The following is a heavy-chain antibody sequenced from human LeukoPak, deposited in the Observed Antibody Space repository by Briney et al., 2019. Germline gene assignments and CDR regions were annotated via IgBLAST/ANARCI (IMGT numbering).Heavy chain of an antibody. Sequence: SETLSLTCTVSGGSISGYYWSCIRQPPGKGLEWIGYIYSSGSPNYTPSLKSRVTISVDTSKNQFSLMLKSVTAADTAVYYCARRVAVVGSNWFDPWGQGTLVTVSS. CDR3: ARRVAVVGSNWFDP. V-gene: IGHV4-59*01. CDR2: IYSSGSP. D-gene: IGHD6-19*01. J-gene: IGHJ5*02. CDR1: GGSISGYY.